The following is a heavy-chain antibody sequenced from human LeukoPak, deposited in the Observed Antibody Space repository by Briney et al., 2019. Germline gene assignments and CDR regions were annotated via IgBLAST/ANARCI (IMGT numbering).Heavy chain of an antibody. V-gene: IGHV7-4-1*02. J-gene: IGHJ3*01. CDR1: GYTFTTYA. Sequence: ASVKVSCKASGYTFTTYAMNWVRQAPGQGLEWMGWINTNTGNPTYAQGFTGRFVFSLDPSVSTAYLQISSLKAEDTALYYCKVNFETVHAFDLWGQGTMVTVSS. D-gene: IGHD1-14*01. CDR2: INTNTGNP. CDR3: KVNFETVHAFDL.